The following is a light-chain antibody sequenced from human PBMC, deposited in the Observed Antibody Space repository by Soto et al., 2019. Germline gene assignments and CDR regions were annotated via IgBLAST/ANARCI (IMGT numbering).Light chain of an antibody. Sequence: AIQLTQSPSSLSASVGDRVTITCRASQGISSALAWYQQKPGKAPNLLIYDASNLESGVPSTFSGSGSGTDFTLTISSLQPEDFATYFCQQFSRYPLTFGGGTKADIK. CDR3: QQFSRYPLT. CDR1: QGISSA. V-gene: IGKV1-13*02. CDR2: DAS. J-gene: IGKJ4*01.